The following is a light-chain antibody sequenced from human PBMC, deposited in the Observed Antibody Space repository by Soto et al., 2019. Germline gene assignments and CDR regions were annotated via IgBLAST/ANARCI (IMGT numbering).Light chain of an antibody. Sequence: VLSQSPATLSLSPGEKATLSCRASQSVSNYLAWYQQKPGQAPRLLIYDASTRATGIPARFSGSGSGTDFTLTISSLEPEDFAVYYCQQRSNWPPLTFGGGTKVDI. CDR2: DAS. CDR1: QSVSNY. CDR3: QQRSNWPPLT. V-gene: IGKV3-11*01. J-gene: IGKJ4*01.